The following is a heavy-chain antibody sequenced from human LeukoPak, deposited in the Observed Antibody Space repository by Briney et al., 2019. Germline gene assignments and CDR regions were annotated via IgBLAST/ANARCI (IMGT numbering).Heavy chain of an antibody. V-gene: IGHV3-23*01. CDR3: AKDLTPLKY. CDR1: GFTFSSHG. J-gene: IGHJ4*02. Sequence: PGGSLRLSCASSGFTFSSHGMTWVRQAPGKGLEWVSSISDTGRNTYYADSVKGRFTISRDNSKNTLYLQLNSLRAEDTAIYYCAKDLTPLKYWGQGTLATVSS. CDR2: ISDTGRNT.